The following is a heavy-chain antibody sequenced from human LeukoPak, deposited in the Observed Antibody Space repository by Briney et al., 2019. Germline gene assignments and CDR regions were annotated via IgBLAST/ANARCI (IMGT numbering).Heavy chain of an antibody. J-gene: IGHJ5*02. CDR2: MNPNSGGT. Sequence: EASVKVSCKASGYTFTGYYMHWVRQAPGQGLEWMGWMNPNSGGTNYAQKFQGRVTMTRDTSISTAYMELSRLRSDDTAVYYCARGQYYDFWSGYFDWFDPWGPGTLVTVSS. V-gene: IGHV1-2*02. D-gene: IGHD3-3*01. CDR1: GYTFTGYY. CDR3: ARGQYYDFWSGYFDWFDP.